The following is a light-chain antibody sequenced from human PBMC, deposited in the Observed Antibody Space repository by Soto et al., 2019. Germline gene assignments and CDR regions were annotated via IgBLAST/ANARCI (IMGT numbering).Light chain of an antibody. CDR2: EAT. V-gene: IGLV2-23*01. CDR1: SSDVGTYNL. CDR3: CAYAGSGTVV. Sequence: QSALTQPASVSGSPEQSITISCTGTSSDVGTYNLVSWYQQHPGRAPKVMIYEATKLPSGVSNRFSGSKSGKTAALTITWRQAEDEADYYCCAYAGSGTVVFGGGTKLTVL. J-gene: IGLJ2*01.